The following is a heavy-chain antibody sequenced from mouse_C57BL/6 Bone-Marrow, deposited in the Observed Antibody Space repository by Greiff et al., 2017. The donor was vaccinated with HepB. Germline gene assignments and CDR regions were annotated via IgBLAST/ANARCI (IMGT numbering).Heavy chain of an antibody. V-gene: IGHV14-4*01. CDR2: IDPENGAT. Sequence: VQLKQSGAELVRPGASVKLSCTASGFNIKDDYMHWVKQRPEQGLEWIGWIDPENGATEYASKFQGKATITADTSSNTAYLQLSSLTSEDTAVYYCTTNEGYAMDYWGQGTSVTVSS. J-gene: IGHJ4*01. CDR3: TTNEGYAMDY. CDR1: GFNIKDDY.